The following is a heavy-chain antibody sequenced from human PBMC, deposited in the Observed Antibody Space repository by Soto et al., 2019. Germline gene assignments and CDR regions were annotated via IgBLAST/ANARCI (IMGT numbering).Heavy chain of an antibody. CDR3: AKRLRPGLQFFDF. V-gene: IGHV3-23*01. Sequence: EVQLLESGGGLVQPGGSLRLSCAASGFTFSDYAMSWVRQAPGKGLDWVSAISSSGDHTFYADSVKGRFTISRDNSKNTLYLQGNSLRAEDTAVYYCAKRLRPGLQFFDFWGEGTLVTVSS. J-gene: IGHJ4*02. CDR1: GFTFSDYA. D-gene: IGHD4-4*01. CDR2: ISSSGDHT.